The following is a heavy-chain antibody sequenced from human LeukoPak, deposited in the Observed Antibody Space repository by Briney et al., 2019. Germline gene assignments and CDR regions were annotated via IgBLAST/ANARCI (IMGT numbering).Heavy chain of an antibody. V-gene: IGHV3-11*01. J-gene: IGHJ6*02. Sequence: RGSLRLSCEASGFTFSDYYMSWVRQAPGKGLEWVSYIISIVGTTNYAESVKGRVTISTDKATNSLYMQMNSLRAEDTAVYYCARDRRYCSGGSCYSNYYYYYGMDVWGQGTTVTVSS. D-gene: IGHD2-15*01. CDR3: ARDRRYCSGGSCYSNYYYYYGMDV. CDR2: IISIVGTT. CDR1: GFTFSDYY.